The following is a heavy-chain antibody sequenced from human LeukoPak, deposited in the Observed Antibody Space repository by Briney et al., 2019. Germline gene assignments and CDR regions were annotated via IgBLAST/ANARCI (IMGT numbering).Heavy chain of an antibody. D-gene: IGHD5/OR15-5a*01. CDR2: FNPSGDST. CDR1: GHMFTRYN. J-gene: IGHJ4*02. CDR3: ARTSSVLYGFDY. V-gene: IGHV1-46*01. Sequence: ASVKVSCKASGHMFTRYNIHWVRQAPGQGLEWLGIFNPSGDSTSYAQKFQGRVTMTRDTSTSTVYMELSSLRSEDTAVYYCARTSSVLYGFDYWGQGTLVIVSS.